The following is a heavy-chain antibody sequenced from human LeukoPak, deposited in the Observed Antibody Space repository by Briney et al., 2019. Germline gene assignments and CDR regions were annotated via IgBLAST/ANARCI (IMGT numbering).Heavy chain of an antibody. J-gene: IGHJ4*02. CDR3: AKVQDISSWYESFDY. CDR1: GFTFSSYA. D-gene: IGHD6-13*01. CDR2: ISGRGVST. Sequence: GGSLRLSCAASGFTFSSYAVSWVRQAPGKGLEWVSAISGRGVSTYYADSVKGRFTVSRDNSKNTLYLQMSSLRADDTAVYFCAKVQDISSWYESFDYWGQGTLVTVSS. V-gene: IGHV3-23*01.